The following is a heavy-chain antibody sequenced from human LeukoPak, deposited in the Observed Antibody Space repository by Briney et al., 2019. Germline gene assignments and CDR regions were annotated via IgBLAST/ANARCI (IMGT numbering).Heavy chain of an antibody. CDR2: IRYDGSNK. CDR1: GFTFSSYG. V-gene: IGHV3-30*02. CDR3: AKDPTYYYDSSGYQALDY. J-gene: IGHJ4*02. D-gene: IGHD3-22*01. Sequence: GGSLRLSCAASGFTFSSYGMHWVRQAPGKGLEWVAFIRYDGSNKYYADSVKGRFTISRDNSKNTLYLQMNSLRAEDTAVYYCAKDPTYYYDSSGYQALDYWGQGTLVTVSS.